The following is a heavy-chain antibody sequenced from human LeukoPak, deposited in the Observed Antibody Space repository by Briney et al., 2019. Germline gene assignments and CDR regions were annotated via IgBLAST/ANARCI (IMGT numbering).Heavy chain of an antibody. Sequence: PGGSVRLSCATSGFTFSSYGVYWVRQAPGKGLEWLAFIRYDGINKYYADSVKGRFTISRDNSKNTLYLQMNSLRAEDTAVYYCAKDSLTGTGPYYFDCWGQGTLVTVSS. J-gene: IGHJ4*02. V-gene: IGHV3-30*02. CDR3: AKDSLTGTGPYYFDC. CDR1: GFTFSSYG. D-gene: IGHD3-9*01. CDR2: IRYDGINK.